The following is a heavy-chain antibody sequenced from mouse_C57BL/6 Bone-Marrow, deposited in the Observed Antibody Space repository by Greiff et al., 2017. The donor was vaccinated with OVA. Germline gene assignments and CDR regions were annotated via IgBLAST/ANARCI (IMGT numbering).Heavy chain of an antibody. CDR2: ISYDGSN. J-gene: IGHJ2*01. Sequence: EVKLVESGPGLVKPSQSLSLTCSVTGYSITSGYYWNWIRQFPGNKLEWMGYISYDGSNNYNPSLKNRISITRDTSKNQFFLKLNSVTTEDTATYYCARSGPPVGDYWGQGTTLTVSS. CDR3: ARSGPPVGDY. V-gene: IGHV3-6*01. D-gene: IGHD1-1*02. CDR1: GYSITSGYY.